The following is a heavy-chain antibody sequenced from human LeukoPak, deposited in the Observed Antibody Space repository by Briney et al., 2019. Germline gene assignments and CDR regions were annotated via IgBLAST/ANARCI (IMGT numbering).Heavy chain of an antibody. CDR2: ISYDGSNK. Sequence: GGSLRLSCAASGFTFSSYAMHWVRQAPGKGLEWVAVISYDGSNKYYADSVKGRFTISRDNSKNTLYLQMNSLRAEDTAVYYCARAVSLTTIYYYGMDVWGQGTTVTVSS. CDR3: ARAVSLTTIYYYGMDV. V-gene: IGHV3-30-3*01. CDR1: GFTFSSYA. J-gene: IGHJ6*02. D-gene: IGHD4-17*01.